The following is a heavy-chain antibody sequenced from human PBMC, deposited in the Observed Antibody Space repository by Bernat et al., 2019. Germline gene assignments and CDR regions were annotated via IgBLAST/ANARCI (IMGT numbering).Heavy chain of an antibody. CDR1: GFTFGDYA. J-gene: IGHJ4*02. CDR3: SWLITDY. CDR2: IRSKAYGGTT. Sequence: EVQLVESGGGLVQPGRSLRLSCTASGFTFGDYAMSWVRQAPGKGLEWVGFIRSKAYGGTTEYAASVKGRFTISRDDSKRIAYLQMNSLKTEDPAVYYCSWLITDYWGQGTLVTVSS. D-gene: IGHD3-22*01. V-gene: IGHV3-49*04.